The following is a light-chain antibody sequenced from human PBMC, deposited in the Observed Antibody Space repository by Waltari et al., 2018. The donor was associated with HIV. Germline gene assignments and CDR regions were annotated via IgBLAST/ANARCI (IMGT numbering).Light chain of an antibody. CDR1: QGISKY. CDR2: DAS. V-gene: IGKV1-33*01. J-gene: IGKJ5*01. CDR3: QQYSSLPIT. Sequence: DIQMTQSPSSLSVSVGDRVPITCQASQGISKYLSWYQQKPGKAPKLLIYDASTLETGAPSRFSGSGSGTDFTFTISSLQPEDIATYYCQQYSSLPITFGQGTRLDNK.